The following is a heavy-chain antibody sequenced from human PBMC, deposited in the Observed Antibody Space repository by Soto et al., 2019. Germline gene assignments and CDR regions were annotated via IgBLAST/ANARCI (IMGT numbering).Heavy chain of an antibody. CDR3: AKDRMVATTSPYYFDY. Sequence: GGSRRLSCAASGFTFSSYAMSWVRQAPGKGLEWVSAISGSGGNTYYTDSVKGRFTISRDNSKNTLYVQMNSLRAEDTAVYYCAKDRMVATTSPYYFDYWGQGTLVTVSS. V-gene: IGHV3-23*01. CDR1: GFTFSSYA. D-gene: IGHD5-12*01. J-gene: IGHJ4*02. CDR2: ISGSGGNT.